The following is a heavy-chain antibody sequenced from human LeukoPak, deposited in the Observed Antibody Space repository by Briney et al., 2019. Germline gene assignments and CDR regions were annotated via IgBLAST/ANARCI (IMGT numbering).Heavy chain of an antibody. Sequence: ASVKVSCKASGYTFTSYYMHWVRQAPGRGLEWMGIINPSGGSTSYAQKFQGRVTMTRDTSTSTVYMELSSLRSEDTAVYYCARDRTYDFWSGPDYGMDVWGQGTTVTVSS. J-gene: IGHJ6*02. CDR3: ARDRTYDFWSGPDYGMDV. V-gene: IGHV1-46*01. D-gene: IGHD3-3*01. CDR2: INPSGGST. CDR1: GYTFTSYY.